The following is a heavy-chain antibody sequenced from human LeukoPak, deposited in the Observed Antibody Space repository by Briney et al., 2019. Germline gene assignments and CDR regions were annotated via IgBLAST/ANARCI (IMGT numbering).Heavy chain of an antibody. V-gene: IGHV3-23*01. CDR1: GFTFSTYA. Sequence: PGGSLRLSCAASGFTFSTYAMSWVRQAPGKGLEWVSVISASGGTTYYAATVKGRSTISRDSSKSTLYLHMSSLRAEDTAVYFCAKQGTYTAYPDFDSWGQGTLVTVSS. CDR3: AKQGTYTAYPDFDS. CDR2: ISASGGTT. J-gene: IGHJ4*02. D-gene: IGHD2-2*02.